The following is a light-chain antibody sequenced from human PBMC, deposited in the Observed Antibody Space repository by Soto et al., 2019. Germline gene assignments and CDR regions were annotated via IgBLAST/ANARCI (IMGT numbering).Light chain of an antibody. J-gene: IGLJ1*01. V-gene: IGLV2-14*03. CDR3: NSYTSTFIYV. CDR2: NVT. CDR1: RSDVGDYNC. Sequence: QSALTQPASVSGSPGQSVTISCTGTRSDVGDYNCVSWYQQHPGKAPKLIIYNVTNRPSEISNRFSGSKSGNTASLTISGLQAEDEADYYCNSYTSTFIYVFGTGTKLTVL.